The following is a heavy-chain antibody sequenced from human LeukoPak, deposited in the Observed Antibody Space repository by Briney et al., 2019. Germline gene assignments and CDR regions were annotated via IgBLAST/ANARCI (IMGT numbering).Heavy chain of an antibody. J-gene: IGHJ4*02. D-gene: IGHD3-10*01. CDR2: ISYDGNNK. CDR1: GFTFSSYA. Sequence: PGGSLRLSCAASGFTFSSYAMHWVRQAPGKGLEWVAVISYDGNNKYYADSVKGRFTISRDNSKNTLYLQMKSLRAEDTAVYYCAREFLNYYGSGSYSSYWGQGTLVTVSS. V-gene: IGHV3-30-3*01. CDR3: AREFLNYYGSGSYSSY.